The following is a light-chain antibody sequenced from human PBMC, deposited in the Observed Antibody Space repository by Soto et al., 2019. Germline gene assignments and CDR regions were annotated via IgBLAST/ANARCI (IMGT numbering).Light chain of an antibody. V-gene: IGKV1-27*01. CDR1: QDISVY. Sequence: DIQMTQSPSSLSASVGDRVTITCRASQDISVYLAWYQQKPGKVPKLLIYSASTLQSGVPSRFSGSGSGTDFTLTISSLQPEDVATYFCQKFNAAPPTCGQETRLEIK. CDR2: SAS. CDR3: QKFNAAPPT. J-gene: IGKJ5*01.